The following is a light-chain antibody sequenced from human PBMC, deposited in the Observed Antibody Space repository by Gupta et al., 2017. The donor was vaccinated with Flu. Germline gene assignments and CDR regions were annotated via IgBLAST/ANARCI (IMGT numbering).Light chain of an antibody. CDR3: QQYYSTPRT. Sequence: NCKSSQSVLYSSNNKNYLAWYQQKPGQPPKLLIYCASTRESGVPDRFSGSGSGTDFPLTISSLQAEDVAVYYCQQYYSTPRTFGQGTKVEIK. V-gene: IGKV4-1*01. CDR1: QSVLYSSNNKNY. J-gene: IGKJ1*01. CDR2: CAS.